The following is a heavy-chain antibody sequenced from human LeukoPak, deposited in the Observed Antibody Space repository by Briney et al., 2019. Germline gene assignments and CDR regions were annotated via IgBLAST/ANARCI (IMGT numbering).Heavy chain of an antibody. CDR1: GYTFTGYY. CDR3: ASPMYYYDSSGTAEYFQH. CDR2: INPNSGGA. Sequence: ASVKVSCKASGYTFTGYYMHWVRQAPGQGLEWMGWINPNSGGANYAQKFQGRVTMTRDTSISTAYMELNRLRSDDTAVYYCASPMYYYDSSGTAEYFQHWGQGTLVTVSS. D-gene: IGHD3-22*01. J-gene: IGHJ1*01. V-gene: IGHV1-2*02.